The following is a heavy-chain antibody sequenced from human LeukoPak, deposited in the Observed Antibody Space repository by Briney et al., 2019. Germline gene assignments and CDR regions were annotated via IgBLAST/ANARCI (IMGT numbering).Heavy chain of an antibody. J-gene: IGHJ4*02. CDR1: GFTFSSYG. CDR2: ISSSSSYI. Sequence: GGSLRLSCAASGFTFSSYGMHWVRQAPGKGLEWVSSISSSSSYIYYADSVKGRFTISRDNAKNSLYLQMNSLRAEDTAVYYCARDGYYDSSGYSDYWGQGTLVTVSS. V-gene: IGHV3-21*01. CDR3: ARDGYYDSSGYSDY. D-gene: IGHD3-22*01.